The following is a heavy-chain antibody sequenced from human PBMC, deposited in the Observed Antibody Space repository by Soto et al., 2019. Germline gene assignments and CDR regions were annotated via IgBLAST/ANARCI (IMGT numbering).Heavy chain of an antibody. J-gene: IGHJ6*02. CDR2: ISYDGSNK. CDR1: GFTFSSYG. V-gene: IGHV3-30*18. CDR3: AKDGSGYDYKIYYYYGMDV. Sequence: GGSLRLSCAASGFTFSSYGMHWVRQAPGKGLEWVAVISYDGSNKYYADSVKGRFTISRDNSKNTLYLQMNSLRAEDTAVYYCAKDGSGYDYKIYYYYGMDVWGQGTTVTVSS. D-gene: IGHD5-12*01.